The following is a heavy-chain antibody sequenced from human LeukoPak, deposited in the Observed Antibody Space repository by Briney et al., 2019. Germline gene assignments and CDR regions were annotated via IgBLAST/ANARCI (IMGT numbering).Heavy chain of an antibody. Sequence: PGGSLRLSCTASGFTFGDYAMSWVRHAPGKGLEWVGFIRSKAYGGTTDYAASVKGRFTISRDDSKSIAYLQMNSLKTEDTAVYYCTRFRLYHFDYWGQGTLVTVSS. CDR3: TRFRLYHFDY. V-gene: IGHV3-49*04. CDR1: GFTFGDYA. CDR2: IRSKAYGGTT. J-gene: IGHJ4*02.